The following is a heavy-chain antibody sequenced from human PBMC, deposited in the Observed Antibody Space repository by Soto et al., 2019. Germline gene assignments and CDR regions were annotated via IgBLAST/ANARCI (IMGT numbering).Heavy chain of an antibody. Sequence: ASVKVSCKASGYTFTSYYMHWVRQAPGQGLEWMGIINPSGGTTSYSQKFQGRVTMTRDTSTSTVYMELSSLRSEDTAVYYCARDRGHTIMVTYSDYWGQGTLVTVSS. D-gene: IGHD5-18*01. CDR2: INPSGGTT. V-gene: IGHV1-46*01. CDR3: ARDRGHTIMVTYSDY. J-gene: IGHJ4*02. CDR1: GYTFTSYY.